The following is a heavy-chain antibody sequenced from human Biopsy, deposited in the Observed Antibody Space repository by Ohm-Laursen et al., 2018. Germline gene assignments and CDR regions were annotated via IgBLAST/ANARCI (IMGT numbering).Heavy chain of an antibody. J-gene: IGHJ4*02. CDR3: ARNTGWYGDLYYFDY. D-gene: IGHD6-19*01. V-gene: IGHV1-46*01. CDR1: GYSFTSYY. CDR2: INPSGSTT. Sequence: ATVKISCKASGYSFTSYYMHWVRQAPGQGLEWMGMINPSGSTTSYPQIFQGRVTMTRDTSKSTVYMELSSLGSADTAVYFCARNTGWYGDLYYFDYWGQGTLVTVSS.